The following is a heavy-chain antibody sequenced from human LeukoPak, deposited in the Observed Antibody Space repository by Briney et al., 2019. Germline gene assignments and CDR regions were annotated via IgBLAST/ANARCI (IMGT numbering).Heavy chain of an antibody. Sequence: ASVKVSCKASGYTFTGYYMHWVRQAPGQGLEWMGRINPNSGGTNYAQKFQGRVTMTRDTSISTAYMELSRLRSDDTAVYYCARSRITMVRGVLNWFGPWGQGTLVTVSS. D-gene: IGHD3-10*01. CDR3: ARSRITMVRGVLNWFGP. CDR1: GYTFTGYY. V-gene: IGHV1-2*06. J-gene: IGHJ5*02. CDR2: INPNSGGT.